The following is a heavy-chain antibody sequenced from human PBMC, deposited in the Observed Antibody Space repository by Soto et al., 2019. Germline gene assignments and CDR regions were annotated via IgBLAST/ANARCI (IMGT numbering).Heavy chain of an antibody. CDR3: ARDHLILPAHDFFYGSDV. Sequence: LRLSCEVSGFTFSMYSMSWVRQSPGKGLEWVAKIPQDGVDGHYADSVKGRCTISRDNGKNSLYLQLNNLRAEDAAVYYCARDHLILPAHDFFYGSDVWGRGATGTVSS. CDR1: GFTFSMYS. J-gene: IGHJ6*02. CDR2: IPQDGVDG. V-gene: IGHV3-7*03. D-gene: IGHD2-21*02.